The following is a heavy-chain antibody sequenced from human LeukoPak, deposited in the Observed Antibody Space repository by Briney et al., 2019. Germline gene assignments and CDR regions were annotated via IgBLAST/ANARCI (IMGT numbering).Heavy chain of an antibody. CDR3: ARVRWGIAVAGFLWFEP. J-gene: IGHJ5*02. CDR2: ISSSSSTI. CDR1: GFTFSSYS. V-gene: IGHV3-48*04. Sequence: GGSLRLSCAASGFTFSSYSMNWVRQAPGKGLEWVSYISSSSSTIYYADSVKGRFTISRDNAKNSLYLQMNSLRAEDTAVYYCARVRWGIAVAGFLWFEPWGQGTLVTASS. D-gene: IGHD6-19*01.